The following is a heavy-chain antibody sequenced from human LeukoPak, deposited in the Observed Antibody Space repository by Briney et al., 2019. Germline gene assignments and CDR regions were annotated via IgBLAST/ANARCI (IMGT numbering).Heavy chain of an antibody. V-gene: IGHV3-23*01. CDR1: GLTFSNYA. CDR2: ISGSGGST. CDR3: AKDIEYSSALAAFDI. J-gene: IGHJ3*02. Sequence: PGGSLRLSCVVTGLTFSNYAMSWVRQAPGKGPEWVSAISGSGGSTYYADSVKGRFTISRDNSKNTLYLQMNSLRAEDTAVYYCAKDIEYSSALAAFDIWGQGTMVTVSS. D-gene: IGHD6-19*01.